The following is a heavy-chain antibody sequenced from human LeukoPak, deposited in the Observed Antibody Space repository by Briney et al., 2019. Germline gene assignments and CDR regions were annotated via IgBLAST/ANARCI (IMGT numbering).Heavy chain of an antibody. CDR1: GFTFSSYE. CDR2: ISSSGSTI. J-gene: IGHJ5*02. V-gene: IGHV3-48*03. CDR3: ARVGSSGWYS. Sequence: GGSLRLSCAASGFTFSSYEMNWVRQAPGKGLEWASYISSSGSTIYYADSVKGRFTISRDNAKNSLYLQMNSLRAEDTAVYYCARVGSSGWYSWGQGTLVTVSS. D-gene: IGHD6-19*01.